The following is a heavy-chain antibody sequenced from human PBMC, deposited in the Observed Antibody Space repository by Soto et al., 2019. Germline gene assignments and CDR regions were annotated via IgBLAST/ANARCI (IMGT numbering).Heavy chain of an antibody. J-gene: IGHJ2*01. CDR3: ARRQNQFDYGDYDGHGPHWYFDL. V-gene: IGHV4-59*08. CDR1: GGSISSYY. D-gene: IGHD4-17*01. CDR2: IYYSGST. Sequence: SETLSLTCTVSGGSISSYYWSWIRQPPGKGLEWIGYIYYSGSTNYNPSLKSRVTISVDTSKNQFSLKLSSVTAADTAVYYCARRQNQFDYGDYDGHGPHWYFDLWGRGTLVTVSS.